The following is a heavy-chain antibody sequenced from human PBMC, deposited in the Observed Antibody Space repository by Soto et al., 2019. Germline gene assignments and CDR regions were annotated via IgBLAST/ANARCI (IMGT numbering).Heavy chain of an antibody. V-gene: IGHV3-23*01. J-gene: IGHJ6*02. Sequence: GGSLRLSCAASGLDFSSEVMCWVRQAPGKGLEWVSSISGSGRTIYHADSMRGRFAISRDNSKNSLYLQLNNLRVDDTAVYYCAKVGPSYYYGMDVWDQGTTVTVSS. CDR2: ISGSGRTI. CDR1: GLDFSSEV. CDR3: AKVGPSYYYGMDV. D-gene: IGHD1-26*01.